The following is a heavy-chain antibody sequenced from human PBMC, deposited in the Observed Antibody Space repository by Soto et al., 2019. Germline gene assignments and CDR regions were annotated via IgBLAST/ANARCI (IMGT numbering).Heavy chain of an antibody. V-gene: IGHV4-39*02. J-gene: IGHJ4*02. D-gene: IGHD3-3*01. CDR2: FFYSENT. Sequence: SETLSLTCSVSGDSVTSDTYYWGWIRQPPGRGLEWIGYFFYSENTYYNPSLKSRVTISVDSSKNHFSLNPNSLTAADSAIYYCVRGRGYSTGYFDYWGQGSQVTVSS. CDR3: VRGRGYSTGYFDY. CDR1: GDSVTSDTYY.